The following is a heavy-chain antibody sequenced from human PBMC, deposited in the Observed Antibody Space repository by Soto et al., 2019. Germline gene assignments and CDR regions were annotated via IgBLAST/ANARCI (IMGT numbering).Heavy chain of an antibody. Sequence: ASVKVYCKASGYTFTSYAMHWVRQAPGQRLEWMGWINAGNGNTKYSQKFQGRVTITRDTSASTAYMELSSLGSEDTAVYYCAKSHAAHRYQPCFHTRRSTDS. CDR2: INAGNGNT. CDR3: AKSHAAHRYQPCFHTRRSTDS. D-gene: IGHD1-1*01. V-gene: IGHV1-3*01. J-gene: IGHJ5*01. CDR1: GYTFTSYA.